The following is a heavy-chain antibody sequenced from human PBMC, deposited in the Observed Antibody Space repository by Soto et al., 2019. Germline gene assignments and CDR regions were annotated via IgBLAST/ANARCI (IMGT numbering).Heavy chain of an antibody. D-gene: IGHD4-17*01. CDR3: ARVPYYGDYFDY. CDR1: GGSISSGGYS. V-gene: IGHV4-30-2*01. CDR2: IYHSGST. Sequence: PSEPLSLTCAVSGGSISSGGYSWSWIRQPPGKGLEWIGYIYHSGSTYYNPSLKSRVTISVDRSKNQFSLKLSSVTAADTAVYYCARVPYYGDYFDYWGQGTLVTVSS. J-gene: IGHJ4*02.